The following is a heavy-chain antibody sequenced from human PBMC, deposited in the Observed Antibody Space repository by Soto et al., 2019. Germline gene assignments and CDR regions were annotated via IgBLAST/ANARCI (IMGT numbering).Heavy chain of an antibody. CDR2: IKQDGSEK. Sequence: PEGSLRLSCAASGFTFSSYWMSWVRQAPGKGLEWVANIKQDGSEKYYVDSVKGRFTISRDNAKNSLYLQMNSLRAEDTAVYYCARVSGLWTGATKQEKNYYYYYGMDVWGQGTTVTVSS. CDR3: ARVSGLWTGATKQEKNYYYYYGMDV. CDR1: GFTFSSYW. D-gene: IGHD5-12*01. J-gene: IGHJ6*02. V-gene: IGHV3-7*03.